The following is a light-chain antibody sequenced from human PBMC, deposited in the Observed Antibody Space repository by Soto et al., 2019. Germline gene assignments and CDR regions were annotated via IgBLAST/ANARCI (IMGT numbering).Light chain of an antibody. CDR1: QTVRNNY. V-gene: IGKV3-20*01. Sequence: EFVLTQSPGTLSLSPGERATLSCMASQTVRNNYLAWYQQKPGQAPRLLIYDASSRATGIPDRFSGGGSGTDFALTISRLEPEDFGVYYCQQYGDSPLTSGPGTKVDIK. CDR2: DAS. CDR3: QQYGDSPLT. J-gene: IGKJ3*01.